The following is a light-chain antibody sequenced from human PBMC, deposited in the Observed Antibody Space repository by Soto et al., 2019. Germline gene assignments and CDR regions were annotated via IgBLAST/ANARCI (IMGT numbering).Light chain of an antibody. Sequence: DIQMTQSPSSLSASVGDRVTINCRASQTMSSYLNWYQQKPGKAPKLLISAASSLQSGVPSRFSGSGSGTDFTLTISSLQPEDSATYYCQQSYSTPPTFGQGTKVDIK. CDR1: QTMSSY. CDR2: AAS. V-gene: IGKV1-39*01. CDR3: QQSYSTPPT. J-gene: IGKJ1*01.